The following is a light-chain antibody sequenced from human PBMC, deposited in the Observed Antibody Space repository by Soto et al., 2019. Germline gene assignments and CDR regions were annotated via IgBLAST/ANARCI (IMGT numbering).Light chain of an antibody. CDR2: DVT. CDR1: TSDVGGYNH. V-gene: IGLV2-14*03. CDR3: SSYTNTNTLV. J-gene: IGLJ2*01. Sequence: QSALTQPASVSGSPGQSITISCTGTTSDVGGYNHVSWYQQHPGKAPKHMMYDVTNRPSGVSNRFSGSKSGNTASLTISGLQAEDEADYYCSSYTNTNTLVFGGGTKVTVL.